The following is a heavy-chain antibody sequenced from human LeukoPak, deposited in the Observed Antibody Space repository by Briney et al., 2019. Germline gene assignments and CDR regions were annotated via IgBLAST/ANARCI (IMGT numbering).Heavy chain of an antibody. CDR3: AKDGPYDKNGPGGPGPFYFDY. J-gene: IGHJ4*02. CDR2: IRYDGNNE. V-gene: IGHV3-30*02. CDR1: RFPFNTYG. D-gene: IGHD3-22*01. Sequence: PGGSLRPSCEASRFPFNTYGMHWVRQAPGKGLEWVTFIRYDGNNEYYKDSVKGRFTISRDNSKNTLYLQMNSLRIEDTAIYYCAKDGPYDKNGPGGPGPFYFDYWGQGTLVTVSS.